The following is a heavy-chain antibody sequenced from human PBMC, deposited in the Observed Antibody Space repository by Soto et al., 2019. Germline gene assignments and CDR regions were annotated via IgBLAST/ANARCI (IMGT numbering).Heavy chain of an antibody. CDR1: SYSRSTRGIS. D-gene: IGHD3-9*01. CDR3: ARMGQYYDILTGYWSGYYFDY. Sequence: SGPTLLNPTHTLTLTCTCSSYSRSTRGISVSWIGQPPGKPLELVARIDWDDDKYYSTSLKTRLTISKETSKNQVVLTMTNMDPVDTATYYCARMGQYYDILTGYWSGYYFDYWGQGTLVTVSS. CDR2: IDWDDDK. V-gene: IGHV2-70*11. J-gene: IGHJ4*02.